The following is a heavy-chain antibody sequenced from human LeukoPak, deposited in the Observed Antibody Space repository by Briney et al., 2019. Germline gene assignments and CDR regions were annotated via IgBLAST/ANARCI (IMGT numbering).Heavy chain of an antibody. CDR3: ARESYYYDSSGYPRWFDP. V-gene: IGHV1-8*03. CDR1: GYTFTSYD. D-gene: IGHD3-22*01. CDR2: MNPNSGNT. Sequence: ASVKVSCKASGYTFTSYDINWVRQATGQGLEWMGWMNPNSGNTGYAQKFQGRVTITRNTSISTAYMELIGLRSEDTAVYYCARESYYYDSSGYPRWFDPWGQGTLVTVSS. J-gene: IGHJ5*02.